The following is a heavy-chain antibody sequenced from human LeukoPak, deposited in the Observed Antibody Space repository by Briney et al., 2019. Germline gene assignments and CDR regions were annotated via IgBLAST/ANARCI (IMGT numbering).Heavy chain of an antibody. CDR2: IKQDGSEK. CDR1: GFIFSSYW. CDR3: ARSAFL. J-gene: IGHJ4*02. Sequence: GGSLRLSCAASGFIFSSYWMSWVRQAPGKGLEWVANIKQDGSEKYYVDSVKGRFTISRDNAKNSLYLQMNSLRAEDTAVYYCARSAFLWGQGTLVTVSS. V-gene: IGHV3-7*01. D-gene: IGHD3-3*01.